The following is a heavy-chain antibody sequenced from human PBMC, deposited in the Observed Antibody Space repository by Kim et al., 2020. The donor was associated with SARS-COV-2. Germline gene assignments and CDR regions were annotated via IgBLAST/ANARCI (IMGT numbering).Heavy chain of an antibody. J-gene: IGHJ3*02. CDR1: GGSISSYY. Sequence: SETLSLTCTVSGGSISSYYWSWIRQPAGKGLEWIGRIYTSGSTNYNPSLKSRVTMSVDTSKNQFSLKLSSVTAADTAVYYCAREVSYYSNYGWRIDAFDIWGQGTMVTVSS. V-gene: IGHV4-4*07. D-gene: IGHD4-4*01. CDR2: IYTSGST. CDR3: AREVSYYSNYGWRIDAFDI.